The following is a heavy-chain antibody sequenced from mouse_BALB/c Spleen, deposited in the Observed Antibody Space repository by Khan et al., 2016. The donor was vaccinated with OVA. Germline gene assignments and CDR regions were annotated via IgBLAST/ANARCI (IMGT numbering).Heavy chain of an antibody. V-gene: IGHV2-6-7*01. CDR2: IWGDGST. CDR1: GFSLTGYG. Sequence: QVRLQQSGPGLVAPSQSLSITCTVSGFSLTGYGVNWVRQPPGKGLEWLGMIWGDGSTDYNSALKSRLSINKDNSKSQVSLKMNSLQIDDTARYYCARAYYANYRETMDYWGQGTSVTVSS. CDR3: ARAYYANYRETMDY. D-gene: IGHD2-10*01. J-gene: IGHJ4*01.